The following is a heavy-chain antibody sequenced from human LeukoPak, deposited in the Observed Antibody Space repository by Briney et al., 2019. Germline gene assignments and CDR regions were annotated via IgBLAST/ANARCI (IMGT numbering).Heavy chain of an antibody. D-gene: IGHD3-10*01. J-gene: IGHJ4*02. V-gene: IGHV3-30*02. CDR1: GFTFSSYG. CDR3: AKDPSGFGEFHRHFDY. CDR2: IRYDGSNK. Sequence: PGGSLRLSCAASGFTFSSYGMHWVRQAPGKGLEWVAFIRYDGSNKYYADSVKGRFIISRDNSKNTLYLQMNSLRAEDTAVYYCAKDPSGFGEFHRHFDYWGQGTLVTVSS.